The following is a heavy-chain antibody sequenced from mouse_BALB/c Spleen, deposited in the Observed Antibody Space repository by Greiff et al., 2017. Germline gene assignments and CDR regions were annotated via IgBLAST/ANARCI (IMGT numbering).Heavy chain of an antibody. Sequence: EVQLQQSGPELVKPGASVKISCKASGYSFTGYFMNWVMQSHGKSLEWIGRINPYNGDTFYNQKFKGKATLTVDKSSSTAHMELRSLASEDSAVYYCARWGGNYPYWYFDVWGAGTTVTVSS. D-gene: IGHD2-1*01. CDR1: GYSFTGYF. CDR3: ARWGGNYPYWYFDV. V-gene: IGHV1-20*02. CDR2: INPYNGDT. J-gene: IGHJ1*01.